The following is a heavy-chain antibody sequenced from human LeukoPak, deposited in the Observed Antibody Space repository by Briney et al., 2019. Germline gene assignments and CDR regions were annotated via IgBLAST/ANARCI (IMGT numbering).Heavy chain of an antibody. V-gene: IGHV4-59*01. D-gene: IGHD3-10*01. J-gene: IGHJ4*02. Sequence: AETLSLTCTVSGGSISRYCWSWIRQPPGKGLEWVGYMDCSGSGNYNPALKSRVTISVDPSTNQISLKLSSGTAADTTVYYCARDFTRRIIRFFDYWGQGTLVTVSS. CDR3: ARDFTRRIIRFFDY. CDR1: GGSISRYC. CDR2: MDCSGSG.